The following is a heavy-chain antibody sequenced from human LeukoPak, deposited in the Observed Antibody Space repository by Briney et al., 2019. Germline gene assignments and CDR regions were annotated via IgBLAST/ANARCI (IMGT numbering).Heavy chain of an antibody. J-gene: IGHJ4*02. Sequence: SETLSLTCTVSGGSISSSPYYWGWIRQPPGKGLEWIGSIYYSGATYYNPSLKSRVTIFVDKSKNQFSLKLSSVTAADTAVYYCASTGYSSSWYLLDYWGQGTLVTVSS. V-gene: IGHV4-39*07. CDR2: IYYSGAT. CDR3: ASTGYSSSWYLLDY. CDR1: GGSISSSPYY. D-gene: IGHD6-13*01.